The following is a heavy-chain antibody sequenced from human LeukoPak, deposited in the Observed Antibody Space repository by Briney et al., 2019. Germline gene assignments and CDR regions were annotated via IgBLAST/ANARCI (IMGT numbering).Heavy chain of an antibody. CDR3: VRMLYGSSGYYDSDTYYFDY. CDR2: IDPSDSYT. Sequence: GESLKISCKGIGYNSANYWINWVRQMPGTGLEWMGSIDPSDSYTKYSPSFQGHVTISSDKSISTAYLQWITLEASDTAMYYCVRMLYGSSGYYDSDTYYFDYWGQGTTVTVSS. D-gene: IGHD3-22*01. CDR1: GYNSANYW. V-gene: IGHV5-10-1*01. J-gene: IGHJ4*02.